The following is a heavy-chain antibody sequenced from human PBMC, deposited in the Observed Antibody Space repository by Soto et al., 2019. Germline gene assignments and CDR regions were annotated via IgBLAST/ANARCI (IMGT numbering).Heavy chain of an antibody. Sequence: PGGSLRPSGTMSGFTLGDYPMTWFRQAPGRGLGWVSFIRNKAYGGTTEYAASVKCRFTISRDDSKSIAYLQMNSLKTEDTAVYYCTRNVRGDCTDFTCPSSDYWGQGTLVTVSS. J-gene: IGHJ4*02. D-gene: IGHD2-8*02. V-gene: IGHV3-49*03. CDR3: TRNVRGDCTDFTCPSSDY. CDR1: GFTLGDYP. CDR2: IRNKAYGGTT.